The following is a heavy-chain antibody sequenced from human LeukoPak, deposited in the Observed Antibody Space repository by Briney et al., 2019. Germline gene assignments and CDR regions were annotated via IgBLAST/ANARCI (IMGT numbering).Heavy chain of an antibody. J-gene: IGHJ5*02. CDR1: GSPFRSYW. CDR2: INQGGTVT. CDR3: ARADRGYNYGSS. Sequence: GGSLRPSCAASGSPFRSYWMSWVRQAPGKGLEWVANINQGGTVTYYVDSAKGRFTMSRDNAENSLYLQMNSLRAEDTAVYYCARADRGYNYGSSWGQGTLVTVSS. V-gene: IGHV3-7*04. D-gene: IGHD5-18*01.